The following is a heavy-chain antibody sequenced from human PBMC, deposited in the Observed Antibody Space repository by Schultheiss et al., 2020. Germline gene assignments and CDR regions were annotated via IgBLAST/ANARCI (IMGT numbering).Heavy chain of an antibody. CDR3: AKDSTSYHYGGFLPNWFDP. CDR2: ISGSGGST. D-gene: IGHD4-23*01. V-gene: IGHV3-23*01. J-gene: IGHJ5*02. Sequence: GGSLRLSCAASGFTFSSYAMSWVRQAPGKGLEWVSAISGSGGSTYYADSVKGRFTISRDNSKNTLYLQMNSLRAEDTAVYYCAKDSTSYHYGGFLPNWFDPWGQGTLVTVSS. CDR1: GFTFSSYA.